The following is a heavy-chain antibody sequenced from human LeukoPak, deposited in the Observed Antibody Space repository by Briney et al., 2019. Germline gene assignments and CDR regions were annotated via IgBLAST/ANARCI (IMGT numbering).Heavy chain of an antibody. J-gene: IGHJ4*02. V-gene: IGHV3-74*01. D-gene: IGHD3-10*01. CDR3: TRDVTLTRGGRSDY. CDR2: INSDGKTT. Sequence: PGGSLRLSCAASGFTFSSYWMYWVGQAPGKGLGWVSRINSDGKTTNYADSVKGRLTISRDNAKNTLYLQMNSLRAEDTAVYYCTRDVTLTRGGRSDYWGQGTLVTVSA. CDR1: GFTFSSYW.